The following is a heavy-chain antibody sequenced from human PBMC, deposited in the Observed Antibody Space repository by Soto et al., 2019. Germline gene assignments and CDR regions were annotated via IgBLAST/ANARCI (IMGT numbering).Heavy chain of an antibody. CDR1: GFTFSSYA. V-gene: IGHV3-64D*06. CDR2: ISSNGGST. J-gene: IGHJ2*01. CDR3: SVFSDLRLLSSMFVVLMYVFLVMVTLPWYF. D-gene: IGHD3-16*01. Sequence: PGGSLRLSCSASGFTFSSYAMHWVRQAPGKGLEYVSAISSNGGSTYYADSVKGRFTISRDNSKNTLYLQMSSLRAEDTAVYYTSVFSDLRLLSSMFVVLMYVFLVMVTLPWYF.